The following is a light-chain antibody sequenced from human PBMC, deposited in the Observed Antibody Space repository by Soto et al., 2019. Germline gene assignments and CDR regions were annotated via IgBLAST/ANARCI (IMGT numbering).Light chain of an antibody. CDR1: SSNIGAGYD. J-gene: IGLJ2*01. V-gene: IGLV1-40*01. CDR3: QSYDSILSGSV. Sequence: QSVLTQPPSVSGAPGQRVTISCTGNSSNIGAGYDVHWYQQLPGTAPKLLIYANINRPSGVPDRFSGSKSATSVSLAITGLQAEDEADYYCQSYDSILSGSVFGGGTKLTVL. CDR2: ANI.